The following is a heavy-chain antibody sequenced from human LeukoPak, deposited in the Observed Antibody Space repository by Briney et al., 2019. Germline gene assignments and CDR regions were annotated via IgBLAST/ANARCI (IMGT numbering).Heavy chain of an antibody. D-gene: IGHD3-9*01. CDR3: ARDATQYLRYGYFDS. CDR2: INNVASHI. Sequence: PGGSLRLSCAASGFTFSDSDMNWVRQAPGKGLEWVSSINNVASHIYYADSVRGRFTISRDNAKNLVSLQMNNLRAEDTAVYYCARDATQYLRYGYFDSWGQGILVTVSS. V-gene: IGHV3-21*01. J-gene: IGHJ4*02. CDR1: GFTFSDSD.